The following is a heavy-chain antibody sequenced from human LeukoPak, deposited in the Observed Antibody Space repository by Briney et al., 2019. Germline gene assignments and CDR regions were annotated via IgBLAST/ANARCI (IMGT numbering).Heavy chain of an antibody. J-gene: IGHJ5*02. CDR1: GFTFSNYA. CDR3: AKDRDNWNLNWFDP. V-gene: IGHV3-23*01. Sequence: GGSLRLSCAASGFTFSNYAMSWVRQAPGKGLEWVSGISGSGGSTYYVDSVKGRFTISRDYSKNTLYLQMNSLRAEDTAVYYCAKDRDNWNLNWFDPWGQGTLVTVSS. CDR2: ISGSGGST. D-gene: IGHD1-20*01.